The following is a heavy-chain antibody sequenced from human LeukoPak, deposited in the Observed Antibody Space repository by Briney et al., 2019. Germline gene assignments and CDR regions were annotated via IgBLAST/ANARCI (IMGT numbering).Heavy chain of an antibody. D-gene: IGHD3-10*02. CDR3: ARSTGSTMFIDY. V-gene: IGHV4-59*01. CDR2: IYYSGNT. CDR1: GGSISPYY. Sequence: SETLSLTCTVSGGSISPYYWGWIRPPPGKGLEWRGYIYYSGNTEYKPSLKSRVAMSVDTSKNQFSLRLSSVTAADTAVYYCARSTGSTMFIDYWGQGTLVTVSS. J-gene: IGHJ4*02.